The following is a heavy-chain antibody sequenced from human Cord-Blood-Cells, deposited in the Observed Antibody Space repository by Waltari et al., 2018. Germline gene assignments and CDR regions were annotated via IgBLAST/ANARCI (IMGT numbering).Heavy chain of an antibody. CDR1: GGSFSGYY. CDR3: ASERGSGSYLNWFDP. Sequence: QVQLQQWGAGLLKPSETLSLTCAVHGGSFSGYYWSWIRQPPGKGLEWIGEINHSGSTNYNPSLKSRVTISVDTSKNQFSLKLSSVTAADTAVYYCASERGSGSYLNWFDPWGQGTLVTVSS. CDR2: INHSGST. J-gene: IGHJ5*02. D-gene: IGHD3-10*01. V-gene: IGHV4-34*01.